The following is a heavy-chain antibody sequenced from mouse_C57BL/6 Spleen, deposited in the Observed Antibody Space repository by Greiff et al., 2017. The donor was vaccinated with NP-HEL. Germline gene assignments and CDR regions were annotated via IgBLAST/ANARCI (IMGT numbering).Heavy chain of an antibody. Sequence: EVHLVESGEGLVKPGGSLKLSCAASGFTFSSYAMSWVRQTPEKRLEWVAYISSGGDYIYYADTVKGRLTISRDNARNTLYLQMSSLKSEDTAMYYCTRDYYGSSWDYWGQGTTLTVSS. J-gene: IGHJ2*01. CDR1: GFTFSSYA. CDR3: TRDYYGSSWDY. D-gene: IGHD1-1*01. CDR2: ISSGGDYI. V-gene: IGHV5-9-1*02.